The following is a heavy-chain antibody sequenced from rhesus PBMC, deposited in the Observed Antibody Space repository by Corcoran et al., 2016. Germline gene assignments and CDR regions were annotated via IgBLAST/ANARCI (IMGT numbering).Heavy chain of an antibody. CDR3: ATSIAAGGLGLDS. CDR2: VDHKDGEA. Sequence: EVQLVQSGAEVKKPGASVKIPCKASGYTFTDYYLHGVRQAPGKGLEWMGRVDHKDGEAKQGKKLQDRVAITADTSTDTAYMELSRLRSEDTAVYYCATSIAAGGLGLDSWGQGVVVTVSS. J-gene: IGHJ6*01. CDR1: GYTFTDYY. V-gene: IGHV1-111*02. D-gene: IGHD6-13*01.